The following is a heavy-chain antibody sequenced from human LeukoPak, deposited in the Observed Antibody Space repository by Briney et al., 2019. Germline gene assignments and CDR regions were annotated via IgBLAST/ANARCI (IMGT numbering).Heavy chain of an antibody. CDR1: GYTFTGYY. CDR3: ARDRYSSGWYFSFTDYYYYCGMDV. J-gene: IGHJ6*02. CDR2: INPNSGGT. V-gene: IGHV1-2*06. Sequence: GASVKVSCKASGYTFTGYYMHWVRQAPGQGLEWMGRINPNSGGTNYAQKFQSRVTMTRDTSISTAYMELSRLRSDDTAVYYCARDRYSSGWYFSFTDYYYYCGMDVWGQGTTVTVSS. D-gene: IGHD6-19*01.